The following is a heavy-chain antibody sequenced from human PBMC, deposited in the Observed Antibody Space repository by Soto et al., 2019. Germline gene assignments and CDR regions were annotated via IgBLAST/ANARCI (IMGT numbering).Heavy chain of an antibody. V-gene: IGHV3-74*01. CDR1: GFTFSSYW. D-gene: IGHD3-10*01. J-gene: IGHJ4*02. Sequence: GGSLRLSCAASGFTFSSYWMHWVRQAPGKGLVWVSRINSDGSSTSYADSVRGRFTISRDNAKNTLYLQMNSLRAEDTAVYYCARVPVGGSGSYWSNPLPLYYFDYWGQGTLVTVSS. CDR3: ARVPVGGSGSYWSNPLPLYYFDY. CDR2: INSDGSST.